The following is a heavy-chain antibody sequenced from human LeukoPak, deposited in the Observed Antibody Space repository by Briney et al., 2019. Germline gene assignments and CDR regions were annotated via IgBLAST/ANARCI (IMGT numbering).Heavy chain of an antibody. V-gene: IGHV1-24*01. CDR2: VDPEDDET. CDR3: ATPAPSHYYDLRYYFDY. Sequence: ASVKVSCKVSGYTLTELSMHWVRQAPGKGLEWRGGVDPEDDETFYAQKFQGRVTMTEDTSTHTAYMELSSLRSEDTAVYYCATPAPSHYYDLRYYFDYWGQGTLVTVSS. CDR1: GYTLTELS. J-gene: IGHJ4*02. D-gene: IGHD3-22*01.